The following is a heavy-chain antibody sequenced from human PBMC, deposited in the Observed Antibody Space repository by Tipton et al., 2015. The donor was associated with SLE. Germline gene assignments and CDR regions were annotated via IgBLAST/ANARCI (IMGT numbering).Heavy chain of an antibody. Sequence: TLSLTCAVYGGSFSGYYWSWIRQPPGKGLEWIGEIYTSGSTYSNPSLKSRVTISVDTSKNQFSLKLSSVTAADTAVYYCARGGSYSYGYFDYWGQGTLVTVSS. V-gene: IGHV4-34*09. CDR2: IYTSGST. D-gene: IGHD5-18*01. J-gene: IGHJ4*02. CDR3: ARGGSYSYGYFDY. CDR1: GGSFSGYY.